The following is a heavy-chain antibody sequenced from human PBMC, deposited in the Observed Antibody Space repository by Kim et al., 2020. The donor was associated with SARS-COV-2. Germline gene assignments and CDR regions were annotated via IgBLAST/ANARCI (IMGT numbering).Heavy chain of an antibody. D-gene: IGHD3-22*01. V-gene: IGHV4-61*08. J-gene: IGHJ3*01. CDR3: AREVIKYYDTRGQYLPTDAFEV. Sequence: SETLSLTCTVSGDSVSTDDYYWSWIRQSPRKGLEWIGNIFYTGNTNYNPSLESRVTVSLGPSGSQFSLSLRSVTAEDTAVYYCAREVIKYYDTRGQYLPTDAFEVWGQGTAVTISS. CDR2: IFYTGNT. CDR1: GDSVSTDDYY.